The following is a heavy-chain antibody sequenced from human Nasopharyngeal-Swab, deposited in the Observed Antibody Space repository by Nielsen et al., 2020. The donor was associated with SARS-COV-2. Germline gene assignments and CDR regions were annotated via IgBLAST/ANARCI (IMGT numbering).Heavy chain of an antibody. CDR1: GGFFSGYY. CDR3: ARNTPGYYDFIHYGMDV. V-gene: IGHV4-34*01. Sequence: GSLRLSCAVYGGFFSGYYWSWIRQPPGKGLEWIGEINHSGSTNYNPSLKSRVTISVDTSKNQFSLKLSSVTAADTAVYYCARNTPGYYDFIHYGMDVWGQGTTVTVSS. D-gene: IGHD3-3*01. J-gene: IGHJ6*02. CDR2: INHSGST.